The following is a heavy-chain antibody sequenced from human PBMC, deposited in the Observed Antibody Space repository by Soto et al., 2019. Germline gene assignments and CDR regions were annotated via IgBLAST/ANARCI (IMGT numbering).Heavy chain of an antibody. V-gene: IGHV3-11*01. CDR3: ARNKVTTRISGAFDI. Sequence: GGSLRLSCAASGFTFSDYYMSWIRQAPGKGLEWVSYISSSGSTIYYADSVKGRFTISRDNAKNSLYLQMNSLRAEDTAVYYCARNKVTTRISGAFDIWGQGTMVTVSS. J-gene: IGHJ3*02. CDR1: GFTFSDYY. D-gene: IGHD4-17*01. CDR2: ISSSGSTI.